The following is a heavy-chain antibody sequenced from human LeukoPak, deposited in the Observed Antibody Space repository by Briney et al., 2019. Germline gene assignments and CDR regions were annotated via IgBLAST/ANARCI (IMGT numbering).Heavy chain of an antibody. CDR2: MNTDGSDT. J-gene: IGHJ4*02. Sequence: QAGGSLRLSCAASGFTFSSYDMHWVRQAPGKGLVWVSRMNTDGSDTSYADSVKGRFTISRDNARNTLYLQMNSLRADDTAVYYCTRDSPWLPDPYWGQGTLVTVSS. V-gene: IGHV3-74*03. CDR1: GFTFSSYD. CDR3: TRDSPWLPDPY. D-gene: IGHD5-24*01.